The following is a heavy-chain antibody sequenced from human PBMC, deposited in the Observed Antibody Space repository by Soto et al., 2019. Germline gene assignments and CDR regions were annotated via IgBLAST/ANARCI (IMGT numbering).Heavy chain of an antibody. Sequence: EVQLLESGGGLVQPGGSLRLSCAASGFTFSSYAMRWVRQAPGKGLEWVSAISGSGGSTYYADSVTGRFTISRDNSKNTLNLQMTSLIAEDTAVYYCAKSRSVPQTMEPGVHWGQGTLVTVS. CDR1: GFTFSSYA. V-gene: IGHV3-23*01. CDR2: ISGSGGST. J-gene: IGHJ4*02. D-gene: IGHD1-26*01. CDR3: AKSRSVPQTMEPGVH.